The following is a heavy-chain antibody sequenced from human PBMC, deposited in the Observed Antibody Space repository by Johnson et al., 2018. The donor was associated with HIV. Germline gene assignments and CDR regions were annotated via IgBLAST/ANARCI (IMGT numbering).Heavy chain of an antibody. J-gene: IGHJ3*02. CDR3: ATLGVVIATRDAFDI. CDR2: ISYDGSNK. CDR1: GFTFSSYA. V-gene: IGHV3-30*04. D-gene: IGHD2-21*01. Sequence: QVQLVESGGGVVQPGRSLRLSCAASGFTFSSYAMHWVRQAPGKGLEWVAVISYDGSNKYYADSVQGRFTISRDNSKNTLYLQMNSLRAEDTAVYYCATLGVVIATRDAFDIWGQGTMVTVSS.